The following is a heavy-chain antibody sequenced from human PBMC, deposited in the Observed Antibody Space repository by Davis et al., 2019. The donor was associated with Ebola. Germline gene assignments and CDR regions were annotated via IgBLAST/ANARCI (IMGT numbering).Heavy chain of an antibody. CDR3: ARVGAVSYYYGMDV. Sequence: ASVKVSCKASGYTFTGYYMHWVRQAPGQGLEWMGWINPNSGGTNYAQKFQGRVTITRDTSASTAYMELSSLRSEDTAVYYCARVGAVSYYYGMDVWGQGTTVTVSS. CDR2: INPNSGGT. V-gene: IGHV1-2*02. D-gene: IGHD6-19*01. J-gene: IGHJ6*02. CDR1: GYTFTGYY.